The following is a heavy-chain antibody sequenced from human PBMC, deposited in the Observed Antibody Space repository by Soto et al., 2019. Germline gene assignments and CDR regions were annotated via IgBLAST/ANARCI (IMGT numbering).Heavy chain of an antibody. Sequence: EVHLLESGGGLVQPGGSLRLSCAASGFAFSDYAMTWVRQAPGKGLEWVSDISDGDGATHYADSVKGRFTISRDDSKNTRYWQMDSLRAEDAAVYYCAKGRTFFDFWGQGTLVTVSS. CDR3: AKGRTFFDF. J-gene: IGHJ4*02. V-gene: IGHV3-23*01. CDR1: GFAFSDYA. CDR2: ISDGDGAT. D-gene: IGHD3-16*01.